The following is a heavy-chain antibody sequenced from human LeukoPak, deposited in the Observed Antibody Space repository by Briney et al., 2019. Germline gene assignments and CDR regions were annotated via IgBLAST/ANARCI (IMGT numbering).Heavy chain of an antibody. J-gene: IGHJ4*02. D-gene: IGHD3-3*01. Sequence: VKVSCKASGGTFSSYAISWVRQAPGQGLEWMGRIIPIFGTANYAQKFQGRVTITTDESTSTAYMELSSLRSEDTAVYYCARDRGGYYDFWSGYLSFDYWGQGTLVTVSS. CDR1: GGTFSSYA. V-gene: IGHV1-69*13. CDR2: IIPIFGTA. CDR3: ARDRGGYYDFWSGYLSFDY.